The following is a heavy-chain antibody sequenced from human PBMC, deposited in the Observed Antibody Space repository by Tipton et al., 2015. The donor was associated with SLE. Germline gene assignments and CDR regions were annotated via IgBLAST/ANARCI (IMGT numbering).Heavy chain of an antibody. V-gene: IGHV4-31*02. D-gene: IGHD5-12*01. CDR1: GGSISSSSYY. Sequence: LRLSCPVSGGSISSSSYYWGWVRQPPGKGLEWIGHISYSGSPYYNPSLRSRVTISVDTSKNHFSLKLSSVTAADTAVYYCARGGVGGYDYFDFWGPGTLVTVSS. CDR2: ISYSGSP. CDR3: ARGGVGGYDYFDF. J-gene: IGHJ4*02.